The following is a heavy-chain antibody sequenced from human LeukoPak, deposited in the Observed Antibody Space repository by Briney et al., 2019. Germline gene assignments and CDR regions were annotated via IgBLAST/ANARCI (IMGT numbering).Heavy chain of an antibody. CDR1: GGTFSSYA. CDR3: ARGDIVVVPAAIGGADYYYYYMDV. J-gene: IGHJ6*03. V-gene: IGHV1-69*05. D-gene: IGHD2-2*02. Sequence: SVKVSCKASGGTFSSYAISWVRQAPGQGLEWMGKIIPIFGTANYAQKFQGRVTITTDESTSTAYMELSSLRSEDTAVYYCARGDIVVVPAAIGGADYYYYYMDVWGKGTTVTVSS. CDR2: IIPIFGTA.